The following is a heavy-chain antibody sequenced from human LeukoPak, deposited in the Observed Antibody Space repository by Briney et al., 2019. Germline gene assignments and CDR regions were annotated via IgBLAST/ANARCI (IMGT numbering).Heavy chain of an antibody. CDR2: INPNSGGT. CDR1: GYTFTGYY. CDR3: ARSRTGSGFLFDY. D-gene: IGHD3-10*01. Sequence: ASVKVSCKASGYTFTGYYMHWVRQAPGQGLEWMGWINPNSGGTNYAQKFQGRVTMTRDTSISTAYMELSRLRSDDTAVYYCARSRTGSGFLFDYWGQGTRVTVSS. J-gene: IGHJ4*02. V-gene: IGHV1-2*02.